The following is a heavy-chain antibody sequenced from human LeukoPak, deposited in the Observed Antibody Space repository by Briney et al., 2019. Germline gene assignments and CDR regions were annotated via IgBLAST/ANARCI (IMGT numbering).Heavy chain of an antibody. CDR2: IDRTGSI. V-gene: IGHV4-34*01. CDR1: AGSFTGYY. D-gene: IGHD3-10*01. J-gene: IGHJ4*02. Sequence: SETLSLTCAVNAGSFTGYYGRWIRQPPGKGLEWIGEIDRTGSISYNPSLRSRVTISVDTFKNQFSLNLRSVTAADRAIYYCARGGYGPGSHYRYWGQGTLVT. CDR3: ARGGYGPGSHYRY.